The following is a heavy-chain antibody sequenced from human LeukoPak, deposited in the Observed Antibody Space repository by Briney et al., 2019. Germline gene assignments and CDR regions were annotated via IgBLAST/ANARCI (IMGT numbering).Heavy chain of an antibody. J-gene: IGHJ4*02. CDR3: ARVQHAWIMEY. V-gene: IGHV3-7*01. CDR1: GFSSSNYW. Sequence: GGSLRLSCAASGFSSSNYWMSWVRQAPGEGLEWVANIKQDGSEKYHLDSVKGRFTISRDNAKTSLYLQMSGLRAEDTAVYYCARVQHAWIMEYCGQGTLVTVSS. D-gene: IGHD5-12*01. CDR2: IKQDGSEK.